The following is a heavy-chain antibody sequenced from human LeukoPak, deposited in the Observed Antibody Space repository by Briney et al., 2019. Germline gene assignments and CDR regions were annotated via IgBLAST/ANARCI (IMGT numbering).Heavy chain of an antibody. V-gene: IGHV1-18*01. Sequence: GASVKVSCKASGYTFTSYGINWVRQAPGQGLEWMGWIRVYNSNTNYAQKLQGRVTMTTDTSTSTAYMELRSLRSDDTAVYYCARGPGGRSGYYPLEDYYYYYMDVWGKGTTVTVSS. J-gene: IGHJ6*03. D-gene: IGHD3-22*01. CDR3: ARGPGGRSGYYPLEDYYYYYMDV. CDR1: GYTFTSYG. CDR2: IRVYNSNT.